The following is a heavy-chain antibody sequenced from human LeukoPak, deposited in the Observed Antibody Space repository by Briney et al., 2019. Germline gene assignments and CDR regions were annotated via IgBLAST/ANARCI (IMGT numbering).Heavy chain of an antibody. J-gene: IGHJ6*02. Sequence: GGSLRLSCAASGFTFSSYGMHWVRQAPGKGLEWVAVISYDGSNKYYADSVKGRSTISRDNSKNTLYLQMNSLRAEDTAVYYCAKGDSGSYLTSHGMDVWGQGTMVTVSS. D-gene: IGHD1-26*01. CDR2: ISYDGSNK. CDR3: AKGDSGSYLTSHGMDV. CDR1: GFTFSSYG. V-gene: IGHV3-30*18.